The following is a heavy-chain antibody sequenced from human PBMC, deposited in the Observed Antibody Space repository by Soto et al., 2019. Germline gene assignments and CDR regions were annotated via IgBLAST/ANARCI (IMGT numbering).Heavy chain of an antibody. Sequence: EVQLLESGGGLVQPGGSLRLSCAASGFTFNIYAMSWVRQAPGRGLEWVSAISGSATFTYYADSVKGRFTISRANSKNTLFLQRSSLRAEDTALYYCTKDSPRESVYYVGAQEYFQHWGQGALVTVSS. CDR1: GFTFNIYA. CDR3: TKDSPRESVYYVGAQEYFQH. CDR2: ISGSATFT. D-gene: IGHD1-26*01. V-gene: IGHV3-23*01. J-gene: IGHJ1*01.